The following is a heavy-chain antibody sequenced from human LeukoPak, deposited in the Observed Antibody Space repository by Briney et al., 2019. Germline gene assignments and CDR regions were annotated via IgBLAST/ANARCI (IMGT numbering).Heavy chain of an antibody. D-gene: IGHD3-22*01. CDR2: IYSGGST. J-gene: IGHJ4*02. CDR3: ARSYYYHSSGYYY. CDR1: GITVSTNY. V-gene: IGHV3-66*01. Sequence: GGSLRLSCAASGITVSTNYMSWVRQAPGKGLEWLSVIYSGGSTYYADSVKGRFTISRDNSKNTVYLQMNSLRAEDTAVYYCARSYYYHSSGYYYWGQGTLVTVSS.